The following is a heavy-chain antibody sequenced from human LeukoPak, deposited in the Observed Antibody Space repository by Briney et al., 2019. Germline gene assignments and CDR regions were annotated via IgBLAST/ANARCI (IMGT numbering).Heavy chain of an antibody. V-gene: IGHV4-4*09. CDR1: GGSISSHY. CDR2: IYSSGST. Sequence: PSETLSLTCTVSGGSISSHYWTWIRHSPGKGLEWIGYIYSSGSTNYNPSLKSRVTMSVDTSKNQFSLKLNSVTAADTAVYYCARLAGSSSSDYWGQGTLVTVAS. J-gene: IGHJ4*02. CDR3: ARLAGSSSSDY. D-gene: IGHD6-6*01.